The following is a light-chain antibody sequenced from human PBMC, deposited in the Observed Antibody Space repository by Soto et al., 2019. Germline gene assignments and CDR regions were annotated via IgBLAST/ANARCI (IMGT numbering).Light chain of an antibody. J-gene: IGKJ4*01. CDR2: DAF. V-gene: IGKV1-33*01. CDR1: QDIKNY. Sequence: DIQMTQSPSSLSAFVGDSITITCQASQDIKNYLNWYQQKPGKAPKLLIYDAFKSDTGVPSRFSGSGSGTDLSVTINNLQLEDIATYFCQQYDSLPPTFGGGTRV. CDR3: QQYDSLPPT.